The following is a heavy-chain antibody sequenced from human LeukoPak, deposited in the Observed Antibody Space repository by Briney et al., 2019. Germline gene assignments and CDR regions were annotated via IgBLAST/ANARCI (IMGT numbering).Heavy chain of an antibody. CDR2: ISSSSSYI. CDR3: AREVGRITIFGVVKRHYYMDV. D-gene: IGHD3-3*01. CDR1: GFTFSSYS. Sequence: GGSLRLSCAGSGFTFSSYSMNWVRQAPGKGVEGVASISSSSSYIYYAYAVKGRLTIYRDNAKNSLYLQMNRLRAEDTAVYYCAREVGRITIFGVVKRHYYMDVWGKGTTVTVSS. J-gene: IGHJ6*03. V-gene: IGHV3-21*01.